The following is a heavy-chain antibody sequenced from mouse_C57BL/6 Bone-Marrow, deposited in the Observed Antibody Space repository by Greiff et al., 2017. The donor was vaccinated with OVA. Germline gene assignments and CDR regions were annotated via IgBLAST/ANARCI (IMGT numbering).Heavy chain of an antibody. CDR2: ISSGGSYT. CDR1: GFTFSSYG. CDR3: ARHDGSSSFAY. Sequence: EVHLVESGGDLVKPGGSLKLSCAASGFTFSSYGMPWVRQTPDKRLEWVATISSGGSYTYYPDSVKGRFTIARDNAKNTLYLQMSSLKSEDTAMYYCARHDGSSSFAYWGQGTLVTVSA. V-gene: IGHV5-6*01. J-gene: IGHJ3*01. D-gene: IGHD1-1*01.